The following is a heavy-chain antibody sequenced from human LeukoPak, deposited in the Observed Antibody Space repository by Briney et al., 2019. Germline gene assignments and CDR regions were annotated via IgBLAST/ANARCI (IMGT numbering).Heavy chain of an antibody. D-gene: IGHD6-13*01. Sequence: GGSLRLSCAASGFTFSTYAMSWVRQAPGKGLEWVSAISGSGDSTFYADSVKGRFTISRDNSRNTLYLQINSLRAEDTAVYYCAKDYVAALGFDSWGQGTLVTVSS. J-gene: IGHJ4*02. CDR2: ISGSGDST. CDR3: AKDYVAALGFDS. CDR1: GFTFSTYA. V-gene: IGHV3-23*01.